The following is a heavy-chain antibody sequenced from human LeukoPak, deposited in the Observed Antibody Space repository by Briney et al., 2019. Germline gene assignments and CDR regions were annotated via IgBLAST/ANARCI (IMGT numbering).Heavy chain of an antibody. CDR1: GDSNNRFY. Sequence: KTSETLSLTCTVSGDSNNRFYWRWMRHTPGKGLEWIGYIYYRGNTNYNPSLMSRVTMSVDTSSNQFSLRLSSVTAADTAVYYCASYTGSGAYYAYWGLGTLVTVSS. J-gene: IGHJ4*02. CDR2: IYYRGNT. D-gene: IGHD1-26*01. V-gene: IGHV4-59*12. CDR3: ASYTGSGAYYAY.